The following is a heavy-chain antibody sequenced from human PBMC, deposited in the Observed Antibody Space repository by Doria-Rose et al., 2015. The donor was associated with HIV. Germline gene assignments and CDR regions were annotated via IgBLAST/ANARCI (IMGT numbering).Heavy chain of an antibody. D-gene: IGHD7-27*01. CDR3: ASSDLTGDFGFDI. CDR1: SY. J-gene: IGHJ3*02. V-gene: IGHV4-34*12. CDR2: LIHTGST. Sequence: SYWNWIRQSPGKGLEWIGDLIHTGSTNYNPSLKSRLTISVDTSKKQFSLNLNSVTAADTAVYYCASSDLTGDFGFDIWGQGTRGTGSS.